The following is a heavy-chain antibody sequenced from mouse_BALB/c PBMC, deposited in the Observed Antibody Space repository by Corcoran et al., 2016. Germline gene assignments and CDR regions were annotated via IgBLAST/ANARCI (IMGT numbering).Heavy chain of an antibody. V-gene: IGHV1-18*01. CDR3: ARLTGTYYLDY. CDR2: INPSYDST. J-gene: IGHJ2*01. D-gene: IGHD4-1*01. Sequence: EVRLQQFGALLVKPVASETLSCKASGYTFTDYNMDWVKPSHGKSLPWIGDINPSYDSTSYNQKFKGKATLTVDKSSSTAYMELRSLTSEDTAVYYCARLTGTYYLDYLGQGTTLTVSS. CDR1: GYTFTDYN.